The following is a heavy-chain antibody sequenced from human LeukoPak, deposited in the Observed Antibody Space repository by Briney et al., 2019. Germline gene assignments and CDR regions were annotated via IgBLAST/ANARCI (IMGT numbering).Heavy chain of an antibody. D-gene: IGHD1-26*01. CDR1: GFTLSSYA. CDR3: ATFTWDSRAYYYYGMDA. V-gene: IGHV3-23*01. Sequence: GGSLRLSCSASGFTLSSYAMSWVPQAPGKGLEWVSGLSGSGVATFYADSVKGRFTISRDNSTNTLYLQMDSLRAEDTAVYYCATFTWDSRAYYYYGMDAWGKGTTVTASS. J-gene: IGHJ6*04. CDR2: LSGSGVAT.